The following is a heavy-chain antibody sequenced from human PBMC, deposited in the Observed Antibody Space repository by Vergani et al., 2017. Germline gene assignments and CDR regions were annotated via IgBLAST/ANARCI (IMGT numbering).Heavy chain of an antibody. V-gene: IGHV4-59*01. Sequence: VQLQESGPGLVKPSETLSLTCTVSGGSISSYYWSWVRQPPGKGLEWIGYIYYSGSTNYNPTLKSRITISVDTSKNQFALKLSSVTAAETAVYYCARFGSGWYILDYWGQGTLVTVSS. D-gene: IGHD6-19*01. J-gene: IGHJ4*02. CDR1: GGSISSYY. CDR2: IYYSGST. CDR3: ARFGSGWYILDY.